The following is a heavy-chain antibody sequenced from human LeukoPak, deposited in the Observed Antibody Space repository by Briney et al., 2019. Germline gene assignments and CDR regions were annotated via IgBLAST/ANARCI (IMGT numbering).Heavy chain of an antibody. CDR2: INHSGST. Sequence: SSETLSLTCAVYGGSFSAYYWSWIRQPPGKGLEWSGEINHSGSTNSNPPLKTRLTISVETSKNQFSLKLSSVTAADTAVYYCARGALLLWFGELSAHDAFDIWGQGTMVTVSS. V-gene: IGHV4-34*01. J-gene: IGHJ3*02. D-gene: IGHD3-10*01. CDR3: ARGALLLWFGELSAHDAFDI. CDR1: GGSFSAYY.